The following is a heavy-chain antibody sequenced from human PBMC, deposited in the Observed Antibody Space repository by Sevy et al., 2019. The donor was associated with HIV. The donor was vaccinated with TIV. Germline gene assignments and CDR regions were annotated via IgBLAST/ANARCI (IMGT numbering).Heavy chain of an antibody. CDR3: ARGPPDGSYDYFDY. V-gene: IGHV3-21*06. Sequence: GGSLRLSCAASEFTFSSYNMNWVRQAPGKGLEWVSSISGSSNYIYYAESVKGRFRISRDNVKDTLYLQMNSLRADDTAVYYCARGPPDGSYDYFDYWGLGTLVTVSS. J-gene: IGHJ4*02. D-gene: IGHD1-26*01. CDR1: EFTFSSYN. CDR2: ISGSSNYI.